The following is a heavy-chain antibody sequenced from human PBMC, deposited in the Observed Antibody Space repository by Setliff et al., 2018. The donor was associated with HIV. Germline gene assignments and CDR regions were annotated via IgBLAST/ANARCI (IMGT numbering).Heavy chain of an antibody. CDR2: YVPLFGTA. D-gene: IGHD2-21*02. J-gene: IGHJ4*02. Sequence: SVKVSCKASGGTFSIYSLNWVRQVPGQGLDWMAAYVPLFGTADYAQKFQGRLTISADESTSTAYMELDSLLSDDTAIYYCTKRANCGGDCFAYDHWGQGTLVTVSS. CDR3: TKRANCGGDCFAYDH. V-gene: IGHV1-69*13. CDR1: GGTFSIYS.